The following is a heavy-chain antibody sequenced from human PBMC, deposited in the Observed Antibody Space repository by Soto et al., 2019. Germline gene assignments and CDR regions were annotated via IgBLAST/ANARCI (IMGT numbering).Heavy chain of an antibody. J-gene: IGHJ4*02. CDR1: GFTFRAYY. V-gene: IGHV3-11*01. Sequence: PGGSLRLSCTASGFTFRAYYMNWIRQAPGKGLEWVSYISTGGSTIFYADSVKGRFTISRDNDKNSLSLQMASLTADDTGVYYCARGSPQFWQLFDNWGQGALVTVSS. D-gene: IGHD3-3*01. CDR2: ISTGGSTI. CDR3: ARGSPQFWQLFDN.